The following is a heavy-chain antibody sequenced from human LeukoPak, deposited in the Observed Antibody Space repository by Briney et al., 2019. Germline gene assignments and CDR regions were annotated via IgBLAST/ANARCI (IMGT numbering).Heavy chain of an antibody. CDR1: GFTFSSYW. CDR3: ARVLVSGGDYGPGFYYYYGMDV. V-gene: IGHV3-7*01. CDR2: IKQDGSEK. D-gene: IGHD2-21*02. J-gene: IGHJ6*02. Sequence: GGSLRLFCAASGFTFSSYWMSWVRQAPGKGREWVANIKQDGSEKYYVDSVKGRFTISRDNAKNSLYLQMNSLRAEDTAVYYCARVLVSGGDYGPGFYYYYGMDVWGQGTTVTVSS.